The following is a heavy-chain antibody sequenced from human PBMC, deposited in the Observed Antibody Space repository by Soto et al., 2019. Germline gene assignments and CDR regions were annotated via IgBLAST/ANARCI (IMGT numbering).Heavy chain of an antibody. CDR3: ARGSGSWLNYYYGMDV. D-gene: IGHD6-13*01. V-gene: IGHV1-2*02. CDR2: INPNSGGT. J-gene: IGHJ6*02. CDR1: GYTFTGYY. Sequence: ASVKVSCKASGYTFTGYYMHWVRQAPGQELEWMGWINPNSGGTNYAQKFQGRVTMTSDTSISTVYMELSRLRSDDTAVYYCARGSGSWLNYYYGMDVWGQGTTVTLSS.